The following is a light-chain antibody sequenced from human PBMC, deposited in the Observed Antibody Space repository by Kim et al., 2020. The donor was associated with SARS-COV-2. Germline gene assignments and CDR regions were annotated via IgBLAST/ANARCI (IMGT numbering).Light chain of an antibody. V-gene: IGLV3-1*01. Sequence: SYELTQPPSVSVSPGQTASITCSGDKLGDKYACWYQQKPGQSPVLVISQDSKRPSGIPERFSGSNSGNTATLTISGTPAMDEADYYCQAWDSSTVVFGGG. CDR2: QDS. CDR3: QAWDSSTVV. CDR1: KLGDKY. J-gene: IGLJ2*01.